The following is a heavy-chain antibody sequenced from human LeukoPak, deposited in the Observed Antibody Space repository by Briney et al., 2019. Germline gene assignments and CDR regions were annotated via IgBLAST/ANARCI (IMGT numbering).Heavy chain of an antibody. D-gene: IGHD5-18*01. J-gene: IGHJ4*02. Sequence: ASVKVSCKASGGTFSSYAISWVRQAPGQGLEWMGGIIPIFGTANYAQKFQGRVTMTTDTSTSTAYMELRSLRSDDTAVYYCARPARGYSYGSFDYWGQGTLVTVSS. CDR1: GGTFSSYA. V-gene: IGHV1-69*05. CDR3: ARPARGYSYGSFDY. CDR2: IIPIFGTA.